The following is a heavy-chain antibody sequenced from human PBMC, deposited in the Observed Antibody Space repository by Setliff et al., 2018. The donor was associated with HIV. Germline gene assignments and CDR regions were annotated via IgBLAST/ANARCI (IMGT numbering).Heavy chain of an antibody. CDR1: SGSVSGYY. CDR3: ASHYSGYGGLY. Sequence: ASETLSLTCSVSSGSVSGYYWGWIRQPPGKKLEWIGYIHSSGSTIYSASLKSRVSISVDTSKNQVSLRLNSVAASDTALYYCASHYSGYGGLYWGQGTLVTVSS. V-gene: IGHV4-59*08. J-gene: IGHJ4*02. D-gene: IGHD5-12*01. CDR2: IHSSGST.